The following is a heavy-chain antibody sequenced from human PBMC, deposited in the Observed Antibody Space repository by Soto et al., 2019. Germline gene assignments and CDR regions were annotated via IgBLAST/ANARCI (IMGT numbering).Heavy chain of an antibody. J-gene: IGHJ4*02. CDR2: IVVGSGNT. CDR3: AADPYYDFWSGYSLDY. D-gene: IGHD3-3*01. Sequence: QMQLVQSGPEVKKPGTSVKVSCKASGFTFTSSAMQWVRQARGQRLEWIGWIVVGSGNTDYAQKFQERVTITRDMSTSTAYMELSSLRSEDTAVYYCAADPYYDFWSGYSLDYWGQGTLVTVSS. CDR1: GFTFTSSA. V-gene: IGHV1-58*02.